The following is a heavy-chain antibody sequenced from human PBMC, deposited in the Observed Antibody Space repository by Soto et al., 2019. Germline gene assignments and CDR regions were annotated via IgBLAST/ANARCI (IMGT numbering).Heavy chain of an antibody. D-gene: IGHD3-22*01. Sequence: GGSLRLSCAASGFTVSSNYMSWVRQAPGKGLEWVSVIYSGGSTYYADSVKGRFTISRDNSKNTLYLQMNSLRAEDTAVYYCARVKEGYYDSSGYYGYWGQGTLVTVSS. V-gene: IGHV3-66*01. J-gene: IGHJ4*02. CDR3: ARVKEGYYDSSGYYGY. CDR1: GFTVSSNY. CDR2: IYSGGST.